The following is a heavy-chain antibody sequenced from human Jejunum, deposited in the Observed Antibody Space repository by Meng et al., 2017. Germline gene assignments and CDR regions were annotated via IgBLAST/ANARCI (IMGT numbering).Heavy chain of an antibody. D-gene: IGHD2-2*03. V-gene: IGHV4-31*01. CDR2: IFYSGTT. CDR3: ARAGLDNRFHF. J-gene: IGHJ4*02. Sequence: QLLLQTAAPGQVNSLQTRSLTCTFSGTSISSGGYFWNCVRQLPGNALEWIGSIFYSGTTNYNPSLKSQVTISVDMSKNQFSLNLTSVTAADTAVYHCARAGLDNRFHFWGQGTLVTVFS. CDR1: GTSISSGGYF.